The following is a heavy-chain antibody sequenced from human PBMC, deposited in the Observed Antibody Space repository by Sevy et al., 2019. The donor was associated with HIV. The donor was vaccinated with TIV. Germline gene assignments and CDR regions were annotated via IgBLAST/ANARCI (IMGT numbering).Heavy chain of an antibody. V-gene: IGHV3-30*04. CDR2: ISYDGSNK. J-gene: IGHJ6*02. CDR3: ARDPHIVVVTAIYYYYGMDV. D-gene: IGHD2-21*02. Sequence: GESLKISCAASGFTFSSYAMHWVRQAPGKGLEWVAVISYDGSNKYYADSVKGRFTISRDKSKNTLYLHRNSLRAEDTAVYYCARDPHIVVVTAIYYYYGMDVWGQGTTVTVSS. CDR1: GFTFSSYA.